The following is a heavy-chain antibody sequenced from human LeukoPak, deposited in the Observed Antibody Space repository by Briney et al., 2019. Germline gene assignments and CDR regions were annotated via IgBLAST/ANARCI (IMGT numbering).Heavy chain of an antibody. CDR1: GCSISNSDYY. Sequence: SETLSLTCTVSGCSISNSDYYWGWIRQPPGKGLDWIGSIYYSGSTYSNPSLKSRVTISIDTSNKQFSLKLSSVTAADKAVYFCARHHVVQEMADYWGQGTLVIVSS. CDR3: ARHHVVQEMADY. D-gene: IGHD5-24*01. J-gene: IGHJ4*02. V-gene: IGHV4-39*01. CDR2: IYYSGST.